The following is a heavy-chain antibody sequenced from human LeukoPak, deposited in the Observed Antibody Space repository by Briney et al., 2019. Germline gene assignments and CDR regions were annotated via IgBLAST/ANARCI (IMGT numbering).Heavy chain of an antibody. CDR3: ARRAYSAAYWKHFDY. D-gene: IGHD1-1*01. Sequence: SETLSLTCKVSGGSISSSSDYWGWLRQAPGRGLEWIGSIYYHENTYYNSSLKSRVTISVDTSKNQFSLKLNSVTAADTAVYFCARRAYSAAYWKHFDYWGQGTLVTVSS. CDR1: GGSISSSSDY. J-gene: IGHJ4*02. CDR2: IYYHENT. V-gene: IGHV4-39*01.